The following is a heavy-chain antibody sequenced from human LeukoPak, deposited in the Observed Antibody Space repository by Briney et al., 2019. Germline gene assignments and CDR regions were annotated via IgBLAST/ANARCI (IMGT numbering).Heavy chain of an antibody. J-gene: IGHJ6*02. V-gene: IGHV1-46*01. D-gene: IGHD1-26*01. CDR1: GYTFTSHY. CDR2: INPSGGST. CDR3: ARDRDSGTYYYYYGLDV. Sequence: ASVKVSCKASGYTFTSHYMHWVRQAPGQGLEWMGIINPSGGSTSYARKFQGRVTMTRDTSTSTVYMELSSLRSEDTAVYYCARDRDSGTYYYYYGLDVWGQGTPVTVSS.